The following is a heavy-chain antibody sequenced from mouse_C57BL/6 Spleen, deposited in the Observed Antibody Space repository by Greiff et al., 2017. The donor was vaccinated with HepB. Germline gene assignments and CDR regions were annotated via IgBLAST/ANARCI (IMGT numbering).Heavy chain of an antibody. CDR1: GFTFSDYG. CDR2: ISSGSSTI. V-gene: IGHV5-17*01. J-gene: IGHJ4*01. Sequence: EVKLMESGGGLVKPGGSLKLSCAASGFTFSDYGMHWVRQAPEKGLEWVAYISSGSSTIYYADTVKGRFTISRDNAKNTLFLQMTSLRSEDTAMYYCARRVYYDYPGAMDYWGQGTSVTVSS. CDR3: ARRVYYDYPGAMDY. D-gene: IGHD2-4*01.